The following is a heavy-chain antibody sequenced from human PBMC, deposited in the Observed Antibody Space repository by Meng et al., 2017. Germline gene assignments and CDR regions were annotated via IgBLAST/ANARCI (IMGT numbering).Heavy chain of an antibody. V-gene: IGHV4-34*01. Sequence: QWQPQRWGAGLLKPSGTLSLTCAVYGWSFSGYYWSWIRQPPGKGLEWIGEINHSGSTNYNPSLKSRVTISVDTSKNQFSLKLSSVTAADTAVYYCARGRSGTWPWYFDLWGRGTLVTVSS. J-gene: IGHJ2*01. CDR1: GWSFSGYY. CDR2: INHSGST. D-gene: IGHD1-1*01. CDR3: ARGRSGTWPWYFDL.